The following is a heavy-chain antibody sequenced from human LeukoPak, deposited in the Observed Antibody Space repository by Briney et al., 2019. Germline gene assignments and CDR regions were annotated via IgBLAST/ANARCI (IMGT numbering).Heavy chain of an antibody. CDR2: INHNSGAT. CDR3: ASQVLTDYYFDS. Sequence: ASVKVSCKPSGNTFTGHYIHWVRQAPGQGLEWMGRINHNSGATDYAQKFQGRVTMTSDTSISTAYVELSRLRSDDTAVYYCASQVLTDYYFDSWGQGTLLTVSS. D-gene: IGHD2-21*02. J-gene: IGHJ4*02. CDR1: GNTFTGHY. V-gene: IGHV1-2*06.